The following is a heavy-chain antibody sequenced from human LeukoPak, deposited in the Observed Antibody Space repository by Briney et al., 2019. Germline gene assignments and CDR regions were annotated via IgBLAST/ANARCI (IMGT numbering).Heavy chain of an antibody. V-gene: IGHV3-73*01. CDR1: GFTFSGPA. CDR2: IRSKANSYAT. CDR3: TRSAELLWFGEYLSN. J-gene: IGHJ4*02. Sequence: PGGSLRLSCAASGFTFSGPAMHWVRQASGKGLEWVGRIRSKANSYATACAASVKGRFTISRDDSKNTAYLQMNSLKTEDTAVYYCTRSAELLWFGEYLSNWGQGTLVTVSP. D-gene: IGHD3-10*01.